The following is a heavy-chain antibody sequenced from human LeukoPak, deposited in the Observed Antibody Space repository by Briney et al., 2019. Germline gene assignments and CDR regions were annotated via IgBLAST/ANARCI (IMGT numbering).Heavy chain of an antibody. CDR3: ARDPAGYCSSTSCLSGYYYYMDV. CDR1: GGSISSGSYY. CDR2: IYTSGST. D-gene: IGHD2-2*01. Sequence: SETLSLTCTVSGGSISSGSYYWSWIRQPAGKGLEWIGRIYTSGSTNYNPSLKSRVTISVDTSKNQFSLKLSSVTAADTAVYYCARDPAGYCSSTSCLSGYYYYMDVWGKGTTVTVSS. V-gene: IGHV4-61*02. J-gene: IGHJ6*03.